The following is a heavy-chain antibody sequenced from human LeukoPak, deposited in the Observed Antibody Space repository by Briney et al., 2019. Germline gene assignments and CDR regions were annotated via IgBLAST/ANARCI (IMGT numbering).Heavy chain of an antibody. J-gene: IGHJ4*02. CDR1: CYTFTSYG. D-gene: IGHD3-22*01. V-gene: IGHV1-18*01. Sequence: ASVKFSCKASCYTFTSYGISWVRQAPGQGLEWMGWISAYNGNTKYSQKLQGRVTMTTETSTSTAYMELRSLTSDDTAFYYCATLGYDSSGYPLLDYWGQGTLVTVSS. CDR2: ISAYNGNT. CDR3: ATLGYDSSGYPLLDY.